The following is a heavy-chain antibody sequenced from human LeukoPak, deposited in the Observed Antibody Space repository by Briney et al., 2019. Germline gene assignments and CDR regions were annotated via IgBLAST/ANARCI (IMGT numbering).Heavy chain of an antibody. V-gene: IGHV4-59*01. CDR1: GGSISSYY. J-gene: IGHJ4*02. CDR3: ARANGYYYDSSGYYYLDY. D-gene: IGHD3-22*01. Sequence: SETLSLTCTVSGGSISSYYWSWIRQPPGKGLEWIGYIYYSGSTNYNPSLKSRVTISVDTSKNQFSLKLSSVTAADTAVYYCARANGYYYDSSGYYYLDYWGQGTLVPVSA. CDR2: IYYSGST.